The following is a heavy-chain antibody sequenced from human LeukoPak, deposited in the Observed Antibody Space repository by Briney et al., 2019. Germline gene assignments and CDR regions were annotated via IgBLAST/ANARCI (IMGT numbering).Heavy chain of an antibody. D-gene: IGHD6-13*01. CDR1: GGSFSGYY. J-gene: IGHJ4*02. CDR2: VDHSGNT. Sequence: PSETLSLTCAVYGGSFSGYYWSWIRQPPGKGLEWIGEVDHSGNTNHNPSLKSRGTISVDTSKNQFSLKLTSVTAADTAVYYCARELERAAAGTGYYFDYWGRGTLVTVSS. V-gene: IGHV4-34*01. CDR3: ARELERAAAGTGYYFDY.